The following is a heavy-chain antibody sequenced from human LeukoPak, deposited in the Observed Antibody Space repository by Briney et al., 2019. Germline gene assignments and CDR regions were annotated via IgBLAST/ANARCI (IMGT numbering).Heavy chain of an antibody. CDR2: IRSKANSYAT. CDR1: GFTFSGSA. D-gene: IGHD6-13*01. J-gene: IGHJ4*02. V-gene: IGHV3-73*01. Sequence: QSGGSLRLSCAASGFTFSGSAMHGVRQAAGKGGEWVGRIRSKANSYATAYTAWVKGNFAISRDDSKNTAYLQMNSLKTEDTAVYYCTRRIAAGLNFDYWGQGTLVTVSS. CDR3: TRRIAAGLNFDY.